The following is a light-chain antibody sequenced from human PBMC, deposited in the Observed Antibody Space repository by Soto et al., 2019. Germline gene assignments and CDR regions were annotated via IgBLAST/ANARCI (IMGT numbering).Light chain of an antibody. Sequence: QSALTQPASVSGSPGQSITISCTGTSSDVGPYNLVSWYQHHPGKVPQLIIYETTKRPSGVSNRFSGSKSGNTASLTISGLQAEDEAYYYCSSYTSINTQLFGGGTKLTVL. CDR2: ETT. V-gene: IGLV2-14*02. CDR1: SSDVGPYNL. CDR3: SSYTSINTQL. J-gene: IGLJ3*02.